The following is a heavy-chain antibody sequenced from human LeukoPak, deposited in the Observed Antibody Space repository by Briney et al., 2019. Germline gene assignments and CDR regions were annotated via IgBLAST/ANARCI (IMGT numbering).Heavy chain of an antibody. J-gene: IGHJ3*02. V-gene: IGHV4-34*01. CDR2: INHSGGT. D-gene: IGHD3-22*01. Sequence: SETLSLTCAVYGGSFSGYYWSWIRQPPGKGLEWIGEINHSGGTNYNPSLKSRVTISVDTSKNQFSLKLSSVTAADTAVYYCARGRLRITMIVVVITTNAFDIWGQGTMVTVSS. CDR3: ARGRLRITMIVVVITTNAFDI. CDR1: GGSFSGYY.